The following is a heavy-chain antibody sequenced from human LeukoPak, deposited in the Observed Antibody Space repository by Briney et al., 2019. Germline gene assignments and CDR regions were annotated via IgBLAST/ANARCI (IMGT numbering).Heavy chain of an antibody. CDR3: ARDRGSYYIDF. V-gene: IGHV3-33*01. CDR2: IWYDGSNK. J-gene: IGHJ4*02. D-gene: IGHD1-1*01. CDR1: GFTFRNHG. Sequence: PGGSLRLSCAASGFTFRNHGMHWVRQAPGKGLEWVAVIWYDGSNKYYADSVKGRFTFSRDNSKNTLSLQMDSLRAEDTALYCCARDRGSYYIDFWGQGTPVTVSS.